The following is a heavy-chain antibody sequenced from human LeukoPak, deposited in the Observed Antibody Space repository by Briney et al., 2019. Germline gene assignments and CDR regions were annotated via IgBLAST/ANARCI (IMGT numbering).Heavy chain of an antibody. J-gene: IGHJ4*02. V-gene: IGHV4-39*07. CDR2: IYYSGST. CDR1: GGSISSSSYY. D-gene: IGHD2-15*01. CDR3: ARRGWQSRDFDY. Sequence: SETLSLTCTVSGGSISSSSYYWGWIRQPPGKGLEWIGSIYYSGSTYYNPSLKSRVTISVDTSKNQFSLKLSSVTAADTAVYYCARRGWQSRDFDYWGQGTLVTVSS.